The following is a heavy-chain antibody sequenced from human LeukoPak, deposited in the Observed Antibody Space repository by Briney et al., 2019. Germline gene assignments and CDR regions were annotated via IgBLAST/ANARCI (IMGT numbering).Heavy chain of an antibody. CDR1: GGSISSYY. J-gene: IGHJ4*02. CDR2: IYYSGST. D-gene: IGHD6-6*01. V-gene: IGHV4-59*01. Sequence: PSETLSLTCTVSGGSISSYYWSWIRQPPGKGLEWIGYIYYSGSTNYNPSLKSRVTISVDTSKNQFSLKLSSVTAADTAVYYCARVFKGSSYYWGQGTLVTVSS. CDR3: ARVFKGSSYY.